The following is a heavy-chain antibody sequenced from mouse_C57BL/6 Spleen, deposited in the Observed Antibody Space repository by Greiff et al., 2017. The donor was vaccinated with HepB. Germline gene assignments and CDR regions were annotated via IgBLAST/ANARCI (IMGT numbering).Heavy chain of an antibody. CDR2: INPSTGGT. CDR1: GYSFTGYY. CDR3: ARRASSGYAFDY. V-gene: IGHV1-42*01. J-gene: IGHJ2*01. Sequence: EVQLKESGPELVKPGASVKISCKASGYSFTGYYMNWVKQSPEKSLEWIGEINPSTGGTTYNQKFKAKATLTVDKSSSTAYMQLKSLTSEDSAVYYCARRASSGYAFDYWGQGTTLTVSS. D-gene: IGHD3-2*02.